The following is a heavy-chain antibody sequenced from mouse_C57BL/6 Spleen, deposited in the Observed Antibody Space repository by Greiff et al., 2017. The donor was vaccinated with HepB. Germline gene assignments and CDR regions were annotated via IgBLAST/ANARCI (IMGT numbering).Heavy chain of an antibody. D-gene: IGHD1-1*01. CDR2: IHPNSGST. J-gene: IGHJ4*01. CDR3: ARWGITTVVAPYYYAMDY. Sequence: VQLQQSGAELVKPGASVKLSCKASGYTFTSYWMHWVKQRPGQGLEWIGMIHPNSGSTNYNEKFKSKATLTVDKSSSTAYMQLSSLTSEDSAVYYCARWGITTVVAPYYYAMDYWGQGTSVTVSS. CDR1: GYTFTSYW. V-gene: IGHV1-64*01.